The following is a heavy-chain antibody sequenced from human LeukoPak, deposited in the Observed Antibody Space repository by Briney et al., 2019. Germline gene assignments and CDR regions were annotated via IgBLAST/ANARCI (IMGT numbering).Heavy chain of an antibody. Sequence: SETLSLTCTVSGGSISSGGYYWSWIRQPPGKGLEWIGYIYHSGSTYYNPSLKSRVTISVDRSKNQFSLKLSSVTAADTAVYYCARDPIAAAGSEYWGQGTLVTVSS. J-gene: IGHJ4*02. CDR1: GGSISSGGYY. V-gene: IGHV4-30-2*01. CDR3: ARDPIAAAGSEY. D-gene: IGHD6-13*01. CDR2: IYHSGST.